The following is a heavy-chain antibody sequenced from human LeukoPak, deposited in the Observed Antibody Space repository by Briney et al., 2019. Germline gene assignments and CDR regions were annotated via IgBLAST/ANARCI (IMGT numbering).Heavy chain of an antibody. V-gene: IGHV3-66*01. J-gene: IGHJ3*02. CDR2: IYSGGST. Sequence: QPGGSLRLSCAASGITVNSNYMSWVHQAPGKGLEWVSVIYSGGSTYYADSVKGRFTISRDNSKNTLYLQMNSLRAEDTAVYYCARGAEKRITMVRGVIGAFDIWGQGTMVTVSS. D-gene: IGHD3-10*01. CDR1: GITVNSNY. CDR3: ARGAEKRITMVRGVIGAFDI.